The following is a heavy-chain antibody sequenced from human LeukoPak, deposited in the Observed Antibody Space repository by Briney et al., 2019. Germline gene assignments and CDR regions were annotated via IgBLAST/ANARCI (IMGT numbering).Heavy chain of an antibody. D-gene: IGHD4-23*01. CDR2: INPSGGST. J-gene: IGHJ4*02. Sequence: ASVKVSCKASGYTFTNYYIHWVRQAPGQGLEWMGVINPSGGSTSYAQKFQGRVTMTRDTSRSTVYMELSSLRSEDTAVYYCARDGYGGNSGSDYWGQGTLVTVSS. CDR1: GYTFTNYY. CDR3: ARDGYGGNSGSDY. V-gene: IGHV1-46*01.